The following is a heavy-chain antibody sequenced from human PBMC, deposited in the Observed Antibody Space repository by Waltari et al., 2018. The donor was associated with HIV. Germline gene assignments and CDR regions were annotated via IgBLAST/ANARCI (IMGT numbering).Heavy chain of an antibody. V-gene: IGHV3-7*01. Sequence: ELLLVESGGGLAQPGGSLRLSCTASGFLFISYWMSWVRQAPGKGLEWVANIKQDGSEKYYVDSVKGRFTISRDNAKNSLYLQMNSLRAEDTAMYYCATSRTFDYWGQGTLVTVSS. J-gene: IGHJ4*02. CDR2: IKQDGSEK. D-gene: IGHD2-2*01. CDR3: ATSRTFDY. CDR1: GFLFISYW.